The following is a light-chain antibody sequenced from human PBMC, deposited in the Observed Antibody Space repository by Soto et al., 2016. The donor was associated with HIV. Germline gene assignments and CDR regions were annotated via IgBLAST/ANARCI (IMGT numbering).Light chain of an antibody. Sequence: DIQMTQSPSTLSASVGDRVTITCRASQDITTWLAWYQQKPGKPPNLLIYKASNLQNGVPSRFSGSGSGTEFTLSINSLQPDDFATYYCQQYNSYSLTFGGGTKVEIK. CDR3: QQYNSYSLT. CDR2: KAS. CDR1: QDITTW. J-gene: IGKJ4*01. V-gene: IGKV1-5*03.